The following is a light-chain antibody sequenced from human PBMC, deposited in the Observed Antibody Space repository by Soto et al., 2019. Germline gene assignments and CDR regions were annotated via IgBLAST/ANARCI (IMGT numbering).Light chain of an antibody. CDR3: QQYGSSIT. CDR2: GAS. J-gene: IGKJ5*01. V-gene: IGKV3-20*01. CDR1: QSVSSS. Sequence: EIVMTQSPATLSVSPGERATLSCRASQSVSSSVAWYQQKPGQAPRLLIYGASSRATGIPDRFSGSGSGTDFTLTISRLEPEDFAVYYCQQYGSSITFGQGTRLEI.